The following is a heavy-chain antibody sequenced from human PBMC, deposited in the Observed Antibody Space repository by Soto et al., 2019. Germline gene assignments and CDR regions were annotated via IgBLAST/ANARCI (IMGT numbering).Heavy chain of an antibody. CDR3: ARDPSALVVVVAATRYFDL. CDR2: ISSSSSYI. Sequence: GGSLRLSCVASGFTFSSYSMNWVRQAPGKGLEWVSSISSSSSYIYYADSVKGRFTISRDNAKNSLYLQMNSLRAEDTAVYYCARDPSALVVVVAATRYFDLWGRGTLVTVSS. CDR1: GFTFSSYS. V-gene: IGHV3-21*01. D-gene: IGHD2-15*01. J-gene: IGHJ2*01.